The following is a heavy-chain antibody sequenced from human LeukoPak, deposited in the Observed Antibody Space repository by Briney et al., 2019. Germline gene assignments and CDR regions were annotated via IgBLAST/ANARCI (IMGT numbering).Heavy chain of an antibody. CDR1: GLTYRSHW. Sequence: GRSLRLSYAASGLTYRSHWMSWVRQARGKGLEWVANIRQEGGEKYSVESVKGRVTISRDNAKNSLYLEMSRLRAEDTAVYYCAACSGSYFSSAEYFQYWGQGTLVTVSS. D-gene: IGHD1-26*01. J-gene: IGHJ1*01. V-gene: IGHV3-7*01. CDR3: AACSGSYFSSAEYFQY. CDR2: IRQEGGEK.